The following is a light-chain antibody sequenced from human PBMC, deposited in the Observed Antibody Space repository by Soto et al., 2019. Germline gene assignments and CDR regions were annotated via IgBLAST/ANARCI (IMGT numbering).Light chain of an antibody. CDR2: GAS. J-gene: IGKJ1*01. V-gene: IGKV3-20*01. Sequence: EIVLTQSPATLSLSPGERATLSCRASQSVRSPFLAWYQQKPGQAPRLFIHGASSRATGIPDRFSGSGTGTDFTLTISRLEPGDFAGYYCGSDEWTFGQGTKVEMK. CDR3: GSDEWT. CDR1: QSVRSPF.